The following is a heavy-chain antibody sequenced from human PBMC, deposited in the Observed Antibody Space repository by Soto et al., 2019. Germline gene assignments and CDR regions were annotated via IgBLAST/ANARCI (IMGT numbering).Heavy chain of an antibody. D-gene: IGHD2-21*02. CDR2: ISGSGSDT. J-gene: IGHJ2*01. CDR1: GLTFSSYV. Sequence: EVHLLESGGGSVQPGGSLRLSCAASGLTFSSYVMGWVRQAPGKGLEWASAISGSGSDTYYAVSVKGRFTISRDNSKNILELQMNSLRAEDSAVYYCAKRRGDGYFDLWGRGTLVTVSS. CDR3: AKRRGDGYFDL. V-gene: IGHV3-23*01.